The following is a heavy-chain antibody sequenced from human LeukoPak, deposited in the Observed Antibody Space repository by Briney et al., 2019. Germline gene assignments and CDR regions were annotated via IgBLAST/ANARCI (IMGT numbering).Heavy chain of an antibody. Sequence: SETLSLTCAVYGGSFSGYYWSWIRQPPGKGLEWIGEINHSGSTNYNPSLKSRVTISVDTSKNQFSLELSSVTAADTAVYYCASKPRGTVVTHFDYWGQGTLVTVSS. CDR3: ASKPRGTVVTHFDY. J-gene: IGHJ4*02. D-gene: IGHD4-23*01. CDR1: GGSFSGYY. CDR2: INHSGST. V-gene: IGHV4-34*01.